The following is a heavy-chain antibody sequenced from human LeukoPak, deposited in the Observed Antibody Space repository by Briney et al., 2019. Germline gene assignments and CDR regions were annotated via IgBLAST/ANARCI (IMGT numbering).Heavy chain of an antibody. CDR3: ARSPAYYDSSGYYPDY. V-gene: IGHV4-4*02. J-gene: IGHJ4*02. CDR2: IYHSGST. Sequence: ASGTLSLTCAVSGGSISSSNWWSWVRQPPGKGLEWIGEIYHSGSTNYNPSLKSRVTISVDKSKNQFSLKLSSVTAADTAVYYCARSPAYYDSSGYYPDYWGQGTLVTVSS. CDR1: GGSISSSNW. D-gene: IGHD3-22*01.